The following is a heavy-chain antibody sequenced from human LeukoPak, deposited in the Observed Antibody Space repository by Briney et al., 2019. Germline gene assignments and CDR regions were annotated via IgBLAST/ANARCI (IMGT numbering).Heavy chain of an antibody. CDR3: ARGGTETYYYDSSGYYYC. V-gene: IGHV3-30-3*01. Sequence: QSGGSLRLSCAASGFTFSNAWMSWVRQAPGKGLERVAVISYDGSNKYYADSVKGRFTISRDNSKNTLYLQMNSLRAEDTAVYYCARGGTETYYYDSSGYYYCWGQGTLVTVSS. CDR2: ISYDGSNK. J-gene: IGHJ4*02. D-gene: IGHD3-22*01. CDR1: GFTFSNAW.